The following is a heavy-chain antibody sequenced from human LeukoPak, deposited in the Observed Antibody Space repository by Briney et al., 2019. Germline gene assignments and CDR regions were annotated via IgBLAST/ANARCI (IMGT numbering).Heavy chain of an antibody. D-gene: IGHD6-13*01. CDR1: GYTFTSYY. CDR2: INASGGST. Sequence: ASVKVSCKASGYTFTSYYMHWVRQAPGQGLGWMGIINASGGSTSYAQKFQGRVTMTRDTSTSTVYMELSSLRSEDTAVYYCARDRAAPGPDSDYGMDVWGQGTTVTVFS. CDR3: ARDRAAPGPDSDYGMDV. V-gene: IGHV1-46*01. J-gene: IGHJ6*02.